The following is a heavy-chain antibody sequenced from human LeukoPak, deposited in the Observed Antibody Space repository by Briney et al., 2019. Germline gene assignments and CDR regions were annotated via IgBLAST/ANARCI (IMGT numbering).Heavy chain of an antibody. J-gene: IGHJ6*02. D-gene: IGHD3-16*01. CDR3: ATSWGPDTSAFRWGRDGMDV. CDR1: GFTFSSYA. Sequence: PGGSLRLSCAAPGFTFSSYAMSWVRQAPGKGLEWVSAISKSGDHTYYAASAKGRFTIYRDNSKNTQYLQMNSLRAEDTAVYYCATSWGPDTSAFRWGRDGMDVWGQGTTVIVS. V-gene: IGHV3-23*01. CDR2: ISKSGDHT.